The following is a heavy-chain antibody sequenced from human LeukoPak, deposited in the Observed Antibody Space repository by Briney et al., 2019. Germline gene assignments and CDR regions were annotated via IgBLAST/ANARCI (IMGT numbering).Heavy chain of an antibody. D-gene: IGHD2-15*01. J-gene: IGHJ6*03. CDR1: GGSISSSSYY. V-gene: IGHV4-39*07. Sequence: SETLSLTCTVSGGSISSSSYYWGWIRQPPGKGLEWIGSIYYSGSTYYNPSLKSRVTISVDTSKNQSSLKLSSVTAADTAVYYCATQKTGYSHGYYMDVWGKGTTVTVSS. CDR3: ATQKTGYSHGYYMDV. CDR2: IYYSGST.